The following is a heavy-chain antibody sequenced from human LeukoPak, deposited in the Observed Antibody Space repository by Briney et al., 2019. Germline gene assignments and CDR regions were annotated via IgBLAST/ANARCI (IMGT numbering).Heavy chain of an antibody. CDR2: IYTSGTA. CDR3: AIMSGWFDP. Sequence: SETLSLTCTVSGDSISAYYWSWIRQPPGKGLEWIGYIYTSGTANYNPSLKSRVTMSADTSKNQFSLKLDSVTAADTSVYYCAIMSGWFDPWGQGTLVIVSS. CDR1: GDSISAYY. J-gene: IGHJ5*02. V-gene: IGHV4-4*09. D-gene: IGHD3-10*01.